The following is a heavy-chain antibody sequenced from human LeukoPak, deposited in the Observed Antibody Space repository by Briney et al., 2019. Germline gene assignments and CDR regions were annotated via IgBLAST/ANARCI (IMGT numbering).Heavy chain of an antibody. CDR3: AGGDIALDY. D-gene: IGHD5-12*01. V-gene: IGHV4-34*01. CDR1: GGSFSGYN. Sequence: SETLSLTCAVYGGSFSGYNWSWIRQPPGKGLEWIGEINHTRSTNYIPSLKSRVTISVDTSKNQFSLRLNSVTAADTAVYYCAGGDIALDYWGQGTLVTVSS. J-gene: IGHJ4*02. CDR2: INHTRST.